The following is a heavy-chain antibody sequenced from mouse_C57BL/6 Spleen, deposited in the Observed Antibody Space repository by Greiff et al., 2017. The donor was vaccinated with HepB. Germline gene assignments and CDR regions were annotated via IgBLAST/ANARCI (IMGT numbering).Heavy chain of an antibody. CDR2: ISSGSSTI. J-gene: IGHJ4*01. D-gene: IGHD4-1*01. V-gene: IGHV5-17*01. Sequence: EVKVVESGGGLVKPGGSLKLSCAASGFTFSDYGMHWVRQAPEKGLEWVAYISSGSSTIYYADTVKGRFTISRDNAKNTLFLQMTSLRSEDTAMYYCARPLGSPYYAMDYWGQGTSVTVSS. CDR1: GFTFSDYG. CDR3: ARPLGSPYYAMDY.